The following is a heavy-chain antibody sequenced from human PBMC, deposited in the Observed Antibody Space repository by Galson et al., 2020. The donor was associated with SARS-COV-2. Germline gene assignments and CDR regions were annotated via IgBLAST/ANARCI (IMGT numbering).Heavy chain of an antibody. CDR3: ASFITQSILTEV. Sequence: GESLKISCAASGFRFSNYWMTWVRQAPGKGLEWVGNMNQDGSEIYYADSVKGRFTISRDNTKDSLYLQLKGLRADDTAVYFCASFITQSILTEVWGQGTMVTVSS. D-gene: IGHD3-22*01. CDR1: GFRFSNYW. J-gene: IGHJ3*01. V-gene: IGHV3-7*03. CDR2: MNQDGSEI.